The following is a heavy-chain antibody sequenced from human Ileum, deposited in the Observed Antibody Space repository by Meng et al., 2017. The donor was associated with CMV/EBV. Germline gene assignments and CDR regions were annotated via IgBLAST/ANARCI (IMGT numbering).Heavy chain of an antibody. J-gene: IGHJ5*01. V-gene: IGHV1-2*02. D-gene: IGHD2-8*02. Sequence: QGQLGQLGAEVKKPGASVQVSCKASVYIFTDHYMHWVRQAPGQGLQWMGWINLNSGDTHSAQKFRGRVTMTRDTSISTASMELSGLRSDDTAVYYCTRGGCVSGVCYLYTVFDSWGQGTLVTVSS. CDR3: TRGGCVSGVCYLYTVFDS. CDR2: INLNSGDT. CDR1: VYIFTDHY.